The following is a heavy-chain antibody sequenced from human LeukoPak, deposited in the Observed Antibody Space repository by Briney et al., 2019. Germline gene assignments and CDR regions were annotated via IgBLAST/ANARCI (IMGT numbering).Heavy chain of an antibody. CDR3: ARARRFLEWLLSY. V-gene: IGHV3-21*01. CDR2: ISSSSSYI. CDR1: GFTFSSYS. J-gene: IGHJ4*02. D-gene: IGHD3-3*01. Sequence: EGSLRLSCAASGFTFSSYSMNWVRQAPGKGLEWASSISSSSSYIYYADSVKGRFTISRDNAKNSLYLQMNSLRAEDTAVYYCARARRFLEWLLSYWGQGTLVTVSS.